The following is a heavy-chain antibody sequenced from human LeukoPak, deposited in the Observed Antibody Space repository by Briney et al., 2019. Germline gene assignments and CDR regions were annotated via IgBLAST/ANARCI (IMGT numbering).Heavy chain of an antibody. V-gene: IGHV3-20*04. CDR3: ARRGYNYAFDY. CDR2: INSNGGIT. Sequence: GGSLRLSCAASGFTVSSNYMSWVRQAPGKGLEWVSGINSNGGITGYADSVKGRFIISRDNSKNSLFLQMSSLRADDTAFYYCARRGYNYAFDYWGQGTLVTVSS. J-gene: IGHJ4*02. CDR1: GFTVSSNY. D-gene: IGHD5-18*01.